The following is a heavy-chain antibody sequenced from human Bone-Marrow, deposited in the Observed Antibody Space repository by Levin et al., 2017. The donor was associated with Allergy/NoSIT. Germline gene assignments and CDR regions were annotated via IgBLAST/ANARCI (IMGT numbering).Heavy chain of an antibody. D-gene: IGHD2-15*01. J-gene: IGHJ4*02. CDR1: GFAFRSYD. CDR2: IGSAGDT. Sequence: GESLKISCAASGFAFRSYDMHWVRQATGEGLEWVSAIGSAGDTYYPDSVKGRFTISRENAKSSFYLQMNSLRAGDTAVYYCARKKCSGGSCYLDYWGQGTLVTVSS. CDR3: ARKKCSGGSCYLDY. V-gene: IGHV3-13*01.